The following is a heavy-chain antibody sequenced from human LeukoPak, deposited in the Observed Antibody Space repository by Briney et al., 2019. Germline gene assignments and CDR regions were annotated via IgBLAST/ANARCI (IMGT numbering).Heavy chain of an antibody. CDR3: AKGHGDSSGYYYFDS. V-gene: IGHV3-23*01. J-gene: IGHJ4*02. CDR1: GFTFSSYW. CDR2: IRGNAGTT. Sequence: PGGSLRLSCAASGFTFSSYWMSWVRQAPGKGLEWVSAIRGNAGTTYYADSVKGRFTIFRDNSKNMLYLQMNSLRVEDTAVYYCAKGHGDSSGYYYFDSWGQGTLVTVSS. D-gene: IGHD3-22*01.